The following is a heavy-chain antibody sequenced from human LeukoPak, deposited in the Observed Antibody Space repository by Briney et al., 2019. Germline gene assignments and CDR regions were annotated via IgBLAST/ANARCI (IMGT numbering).Heavy chain of an antibody. J-gene: IGHJ6*02. CDR3: ARPMYGSGNLYGMDV. CDR1: GFTFSTYA. CDR2: ISRSGGTT. V-gene: IGHV3-23*01. Sequence: GGSLRLSCAASGFTFSTYAIIWVRQAPGKGLEWVSAISRSGGTTYFADSVKGRFTLFRDNSKNTVYLQMNSLRAEDTAVYYCARPMYGSGNLYGMDVWGQGTTVTVSS. D-gene: IGHD3-10*01.